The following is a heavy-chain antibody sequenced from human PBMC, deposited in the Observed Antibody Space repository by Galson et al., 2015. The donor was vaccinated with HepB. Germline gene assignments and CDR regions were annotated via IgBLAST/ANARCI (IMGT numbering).Heavy chain of an antibody. CDR2: ISGSGGST. Sequence: SLRLSCAASGFTFSSYAMSWVRQAPGKGLEWVSAISGSGGSTYYADSVKGRFTISRDNSKNTLYLQMNSLRAEDTAVYYCAKDPSALGVVIIGYFQHWGQGTLVAVSS. CDR3: AKDPSALGVVIIGYFQH. D-gene: IGHD3-3*01. V-gene: IGHV3-23*01. J-gene: IGHJ1*01. CDR1: GFTFSSYA.